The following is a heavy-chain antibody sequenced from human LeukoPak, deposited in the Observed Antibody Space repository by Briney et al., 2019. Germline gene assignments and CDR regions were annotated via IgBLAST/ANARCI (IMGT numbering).Heavy chain of an antibody. CDR1: GYNFNDYY. CDR2: IHPDGGST. CDR3: ARDQAYYYGSGSLDY. D-gene: IGHD3-10*01. Sequence: ASVKVSCTASGYNFNDYYIYWVRQAPGHGLESMGYIHPDGGSTNYAQKFQGRVTMTSDMSTNTVYMELRSLRSEDTAVYYCARDQAYYYGSGSLDYWGQGTLVTVSS. J-gene: IGHJ4*02. V-gene: IGHV1-46*02.